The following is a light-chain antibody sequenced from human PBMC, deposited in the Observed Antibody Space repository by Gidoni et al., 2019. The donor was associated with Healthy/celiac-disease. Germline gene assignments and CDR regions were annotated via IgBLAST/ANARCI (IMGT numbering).Light chain of an antibody. CDR3: QQYNNWPLT. Sequence: EIVMTQSPATLSVSPGERATLSCRASQSVSHHLAWYQQKPGQAPRLLIYGASTRATGIPARFIGSGSGTEFTLTISSLQSEDFAVYYCQQYNNWPLTFGGGTKVEIK. CDR1: QSVSHH. J-gene: IGKJ4*01. V-gene: IGKV3-15*01. CDR2: GAS.